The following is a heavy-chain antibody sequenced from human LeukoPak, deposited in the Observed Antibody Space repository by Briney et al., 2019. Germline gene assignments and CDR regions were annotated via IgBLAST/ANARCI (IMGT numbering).Heavy chain of an antibody. D-gene: IGHD4-17*01. J-gene: IGHJ4*02. CDR3: ARFYGDYVGYFDY. CDR1: GGSISSGGYY. Sequence: SETLSLTCIVSGGSISSGGYYWSWIRQHPGKGLEWIGYIYYSGSTYYNPSLKSRVTISIDTSKNQFSLKLSSLTAADTAVYYCARFYGDYVGYFDYWGQGTLVTVSS. CDR2: IYYSGST. V-gene: IGHV4-31*03.